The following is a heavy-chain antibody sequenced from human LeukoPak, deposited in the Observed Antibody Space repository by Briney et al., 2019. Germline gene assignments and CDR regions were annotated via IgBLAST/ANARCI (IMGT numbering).Heavy chain of an antibody. V-gene: IGHV3-23*01. CDR1: EFTFSSYA. CDR2: ISAGGGVT. CDR3: AKGLSIAARPDYFYYFAMDV. D-gene: IGHD6-6*01. J-gene: IGHJ6*02. Sequence: SGGSLRLSCVASEFTFSSYAISWVRQAPGKGLELVSRISAGGGVTYLANSEKGRVHISRDNSMNTLYLRVNSLRAEDTAIYFCAKGLSIAARPDYFYYFAMDVWGQGTTVSVSS.